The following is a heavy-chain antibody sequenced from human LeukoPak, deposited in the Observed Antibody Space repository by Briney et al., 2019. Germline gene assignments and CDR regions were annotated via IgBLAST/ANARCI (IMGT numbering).Heavy chain of an antibody. V-gene: IGHV1-69*04. CDR3: ASAHCSGGSCYVNWFDP. J-gene: IGHJ5*02. D-gene: IGHD2-15*01. CDR1: RGTFSSYA. Sequence: SVQVSCKASRGTFSSYAISWVRQAPGQGLEWMGRIISMLGIAHYAQKFQGRVTITADKSTSTAYMELSSVRSEDTAVYYCASAHCSGGSCYVNWFDPWGQGTLVTVSS. CDR2: IISMLGIA.